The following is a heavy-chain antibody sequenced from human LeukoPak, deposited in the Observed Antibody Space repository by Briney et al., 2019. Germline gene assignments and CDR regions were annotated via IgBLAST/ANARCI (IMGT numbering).Heavy chain of an antibody. Sequence: ASVKVSCKASGYTFTSYYMHWVRQAPGQGLEWMGIINPSGGCTSYAQKFQGRVTMTRDTSTSPVYMELSSLRSEDTAVYYCARDRDSSGYYYENNWFDPWGQGTLVTVSS. CDR2: INPSGGCT. CDR3: ARDRDSSGYYYENNWFDP. D-gene: IGHD3-22*01. V-gene: IGHV1-46*01. J-gene: IGHJ5*02. CDR1: GYTFTSYY.